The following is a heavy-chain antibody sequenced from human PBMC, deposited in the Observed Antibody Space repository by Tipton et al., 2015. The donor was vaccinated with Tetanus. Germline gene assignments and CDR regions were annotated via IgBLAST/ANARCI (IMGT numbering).Heavy chain of an antibody. CDR1: GVTVSGNY. J-gene: IGHJ4*02. CDR3: AFRTNWRFSRGFDC. V-gene: IGHV3-53*01. Sequence: VQLVQSGGGLIQPGGPLRLSCAASGVTVSGNYMSWVRQAPGKGLEWVSVIYTGGSADYTDSVKGRFTISRDNSNNSLSLQMNSLRIDDTAVYYCAFRTNWRFSRGFDCWGQGILVTVSS. D-gene: IGHD1-20*01. CDR2: IYTGGSA.